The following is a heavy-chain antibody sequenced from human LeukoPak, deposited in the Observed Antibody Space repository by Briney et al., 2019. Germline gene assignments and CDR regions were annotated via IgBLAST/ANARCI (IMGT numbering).Heavy chain of an antibody. V-gene: IGHV3-30*04. CDR1: GFTFRNYT. J-gene: IGHJ3*02. D-gene: IGHD3-10*01. Sequence: GGSLRLSCAASGFTFRNYTMHWVRQAPGKGLEWLAKTSYDGRSNQYTDSVKGRFIISRDNSKNTLNLQMNSLREEDTAVYYCLRDDPDYGTGDDAFDIWGQGTMVTVSS. CDR2: TSYDGRSN. CDR3: LRDDPDYGTGDDAFDI.